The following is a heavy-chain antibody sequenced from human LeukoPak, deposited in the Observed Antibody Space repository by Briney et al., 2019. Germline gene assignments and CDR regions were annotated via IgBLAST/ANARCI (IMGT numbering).Heavy chain of an antibody. CDR1: GFTFSSYT. J-gene: IGHJ4*02. V-gene: IGHV3-21*01. Sequence: GGSLRLSCAASGFTFSSYTMYWVRQAPGKGLEWVSSITSSSSYIYYADSVKGRFTISRDNAKNSLYLQMNSLRAEDTAVYYCARDPGAYSSSPIDYWGQGTLVTVSS. D-gene: IGHD6-6*01. CDR3: ARDPGAYSSSPIDY. CDR2: ITSSSSYI.